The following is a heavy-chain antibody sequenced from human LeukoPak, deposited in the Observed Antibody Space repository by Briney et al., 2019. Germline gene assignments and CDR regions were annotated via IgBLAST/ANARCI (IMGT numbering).Heavy chain of an antibody. Sequence: SETLSLTCTVSGGAISSSSYYWGWIRQPPGKGLEWIGRIYYSGSTYYNPSLKSRVTISVDTSKNQFSLKLSSVTAADTAVYYCARRPPGGSNSAGAFDIWGQGTMLTVSS. D-gene: IGHD6-13*01. V-gene: IGHV4-39*07. J-gene: IGHJ3*02. CDR3: ARRPPGGSNSAGAFDI. CDR2: IYYSGST. CDR1: GGAISSSSYY.